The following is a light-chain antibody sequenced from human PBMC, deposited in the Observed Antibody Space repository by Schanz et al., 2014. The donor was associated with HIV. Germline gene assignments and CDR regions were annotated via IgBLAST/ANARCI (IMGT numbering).Light chain of an antibody. Sequence: QSVLTQPPSASGSPGQSVTISCTGTSSDVGSYNYVSWYQQHPGKAPKLMIYDVSNRPSGVSNRFSGSKSGNTASLTISGLQAEDEADYYCSSYTSSSTLVFGGGTKLTVL. CDR3: SSYTSSSTLV. CDR2: DVS. V-gene: IGLV2-14*03. J-gene: IGLJ3*02. CDR1: SSDVGSYNY.